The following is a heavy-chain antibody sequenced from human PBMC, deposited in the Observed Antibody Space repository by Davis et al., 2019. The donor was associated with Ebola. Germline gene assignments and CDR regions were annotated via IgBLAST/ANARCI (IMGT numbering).Heavy chain of an antibody. CDR2: INHSGST. J-gene: IGHJ5*02. CDR1: GGSFSGYY. Sequence: SETLSPTCAVYGGSFSGYYWSWIRQLPGKGLEWIGEINHSGSTNYNPSLKSRVTISVDTSKNQFTLKLSSVTAADTAVYYCARYHYDFWSGYYRRPGWFDPWGQGTLVTVSS. V-gene: IGHV4-34*01. D-gene: IGHD3-3*01. CDR3: ARYHYDFWSGYYRRPGWFDP.